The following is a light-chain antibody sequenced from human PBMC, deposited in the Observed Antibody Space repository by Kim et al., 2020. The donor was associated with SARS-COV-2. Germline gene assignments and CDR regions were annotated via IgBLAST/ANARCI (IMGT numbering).Light chain of an antibody. J-gene: IGLJ2*01. CDR3: AAAWDDSLNGVV. Sequence: ELTQPPSASGTPGQRVTISCSGSSSNVGTYPVNWYQQLPGTAPKLLIYNNNQRPSGVPDRFSGSKSGTSASLAISGLQSEDEADYYGAAAWDDSLNGVVFGGGTQLTVL. CDR2: NNN. CDR1: SSNVGTYP. V-gene: IGLV1-44*01.